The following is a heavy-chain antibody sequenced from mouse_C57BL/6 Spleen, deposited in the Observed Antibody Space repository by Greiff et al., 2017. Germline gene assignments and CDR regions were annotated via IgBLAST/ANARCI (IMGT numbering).Heavy chain of an antibody. V-gene: IGHV1-47*01. CDR1: GYTFTTYP. CDR2: FHPYNDDT. J-gene: IGHJ3*01. CDR3: ARGHYYGSSYTWFAY. Sequence: QVQLQQSGAELVKPGASVKMSCKASGYTFTTYPIEWMKQNHGKSLEWIGNFHPYNDDTKYNEKFKGKATLTVEKSSSTVYLELSRLTSDDSAVYYGARGHYYGSSYTWFAYWGQGTLVTVSA. D-gene: IGHD1-1*01.